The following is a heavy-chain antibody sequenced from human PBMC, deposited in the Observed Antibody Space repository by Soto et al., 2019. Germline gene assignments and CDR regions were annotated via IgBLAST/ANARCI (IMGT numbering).Heavy chain of an antibody. CDR3: ARGNHRWLPMWYFDL. J-gene: IGHJ2*01. D-gene: IGHD5-12*01. Sequence: QVQLVQSGAEVKKPGSSVTVSCKASGGTFSSYTISWVRQAPGQGLEWMGGIIPIFGTANYAQKFQGRVTITADESTDTAYMELSSRRSEDPAVYYCARGNHRWLPMWYFDLWGRGTLVTVSS. V-gene: IGHV1-69*12. CDR2: IIPIFGTA. CDR1: GGTFSSYT.